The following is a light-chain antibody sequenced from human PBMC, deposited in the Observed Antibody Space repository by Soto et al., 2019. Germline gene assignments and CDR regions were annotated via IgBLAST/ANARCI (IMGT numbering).Light chain of an antibody. CDR1: QSISSW. V-gene: IGKV1-5*01. J-gene: IGKJ2*01. CDR3: QQYNSYST. CDR2: DAS. Sequence: DIQMTQSPSTLSSSVGDRVTITCRASQSISSWLAWYQQKPGKAPMLLIYDASSLESGVPSRFSGGGAGTEFPLTISSRQHDDFANYYCQQYNSYSTFGQGTKLEIK.